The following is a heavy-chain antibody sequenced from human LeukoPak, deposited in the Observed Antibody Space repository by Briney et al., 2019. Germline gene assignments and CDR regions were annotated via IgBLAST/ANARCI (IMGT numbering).Heavy chain of an antibody. J-gene: IGHJ4*02. CDR1: GGSISSYY. D-gene: IGHD2-15*01. CDR2: IYTSGST. CDR3: AGGYCSGGSCSSGSSFVY. V-gene: IGHV4-4*07. Sequence: SETLSLTCTVSGGSISSYYWSWIRQPARKGLEWIGRIYTSGSTNYNPSLKSRVTMSVDTSKNQFSLKLSSVTAADTAVYYCAGGYCSGGSCSSGSSFVYWGQGTLVTVSS.